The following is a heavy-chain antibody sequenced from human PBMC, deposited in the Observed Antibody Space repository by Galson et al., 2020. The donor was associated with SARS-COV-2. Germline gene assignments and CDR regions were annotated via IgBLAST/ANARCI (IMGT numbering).Heavy chain of an antibody. CDR3: ARGSGYYDPKYFDY. CDR2: IYDPGIT. Sequence: ASETLSLTCIVSGDSISGYYWSWIRQPPGKGLEWIGCIYDPGITNYSPSLKSRLTISLDTSRSQFSLRLTSVTAADTAVYYCARGSGYYDPKYFDYWGQGTLVTVSS. V-gene: IGHV4-59*01. CDR1: GDSISGYY. J-gene: IGHJ4*02. D-gene: IGHD3-3*01.